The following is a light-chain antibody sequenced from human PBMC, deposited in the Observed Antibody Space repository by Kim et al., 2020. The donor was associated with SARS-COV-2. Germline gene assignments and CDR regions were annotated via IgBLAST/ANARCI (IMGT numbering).Light chain of an antibody. V-gene: IGLV2-23*02. J-gene: IGLJ3*02. CDR3: CSYAGTSTWV. CDR1: SSDVGYYKL. Sequence: GQSITISCTGTSSDVGYYKLVSWYQQHPGKAPKLMIYEVSKRPSGVSNRFSGSKSGNTASLTITGLQAEDEADYYCCSYAGTSTWVFGGGTNLTVL. CDR2: EVS.